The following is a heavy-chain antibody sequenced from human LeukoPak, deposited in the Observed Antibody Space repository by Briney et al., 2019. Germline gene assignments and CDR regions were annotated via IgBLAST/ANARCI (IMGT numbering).Heavy chain of an antibody. D-gene: IGHD3-10*01. J-gene: IGHJ5*02. CDR3: ARHPSPEGRISMVRGVIVPWFDP. Sequence: SETLSLTCTVSGGSISSYYWSWIRQPAGKGLEWIWRIYTSGSTNYNPSLKSRVTMSVDTSKKQFSLKLSSVTAADTAVYYCARHPSPEGRISMVRGVIVPWFDPWGQGTLVTVSS. CDR1: GGSISSYY. V-gene: IGHV4-4*07. CDR2: IYTSGST.